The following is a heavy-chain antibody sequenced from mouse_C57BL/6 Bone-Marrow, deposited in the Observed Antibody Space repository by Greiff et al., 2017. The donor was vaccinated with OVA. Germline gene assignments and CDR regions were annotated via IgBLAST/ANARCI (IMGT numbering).Heavy chain of an antibody. CDR3: ASFYYYGSSPHFDY. CDR2: INPGSGGT. D-gene: IGHD1-1*01. Sequence: VQLQQSGAELVRPGTSVKVSCKASGYAFTNYLIEWVKQRPGQGLEWIGVINPGSGGTNYNEKFKGKATLTADKSSSTAYMQLRSLTSEDSAVYFCASFYYYGSSPHFDYWGQGTTLTVSS. V-gene: IGHV1-54*01. CDR1: GYAFTNYL. J-gene: IGHJ2*01.